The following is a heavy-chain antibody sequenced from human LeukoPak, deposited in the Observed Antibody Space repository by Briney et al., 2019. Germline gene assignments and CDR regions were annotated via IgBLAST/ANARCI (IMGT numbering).Heavy chain of an antibody. Sequence: GGSLRLSCEASGITFSTYWMHRVRQAPGKGLVWVSGINSNGKITTYADSVKGRFTISRDNAKNTLCLQMNSLRAEDTSVYYCATEGSSSSLRCFDCGGQGTLVTVSS. CDR2: INSNGKIT. D-gene: IGHD6-6*01. CDR1: GITFSTYW. V-gene: IGHV3-74*01. CDR3: ATEGSSSSLRCFDC. J-gene: IGHJ4*02.